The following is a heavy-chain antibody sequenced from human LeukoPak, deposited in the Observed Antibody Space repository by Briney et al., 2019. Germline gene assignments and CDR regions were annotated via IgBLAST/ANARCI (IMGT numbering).Heavy chain of an antibody. Sequence: PGGSLRLSCAASGFTSSDYYMSWIRQAPGKGLEWVSAISGSGGSTYYADSVKGRLTISRDNSKNTLYLQMNSLRAEDTAVYYCAKTISSGWYYFDYWGQGTLVTVSS. D-gene: IGHD6-19*01. J-gene: IGHJ4*02. CDR1: GFTSSDYY. CDR3: AKTISSGWYYFDY. CDR2: ISGSGGST. V-gene: IGHV3-23*01.